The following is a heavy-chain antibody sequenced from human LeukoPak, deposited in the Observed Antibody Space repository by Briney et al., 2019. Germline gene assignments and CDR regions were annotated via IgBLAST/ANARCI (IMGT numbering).Heavy chain of an antibody. CDR2: INPNSGGT. J-gene: IGHJ4*02. CDR1: GYTFTGYY. V-gene: IGHV1-2*06. D-gene: IGHD7-27*01. CDR3: ARGNWGSAY. Sequence: GASVKVSCKASGYTFTGYYMHWVRQAPGQGLEWMGRINPNSGGTNYSQKFQGRVTITRDTSASTAYMELSSLRSEDTAVYYCARGNWGSAYWGQGTLVTVSS.